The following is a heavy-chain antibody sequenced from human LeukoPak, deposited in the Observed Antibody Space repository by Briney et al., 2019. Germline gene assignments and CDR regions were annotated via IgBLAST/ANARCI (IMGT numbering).Heavy chain of an antibody. J-gene: IGHJ4*02. CDR1: GGSIRSGSHY. CDR2: IYYSGST. V-gene: IGHV4-39*02. D-gene: IGHD3-22*01. CDR3: AKRDDSGGNLVDL. Sequence: SETLSLTCTVSGGSIRSGSHYWAWIRQPPGKGLEWIGSIYYSGSTYYNPSLENRVTISIDTSKNHFSLKMSSLSAADTSVYYCAKRDDSGGNLVDLWGQGTLVTVS.